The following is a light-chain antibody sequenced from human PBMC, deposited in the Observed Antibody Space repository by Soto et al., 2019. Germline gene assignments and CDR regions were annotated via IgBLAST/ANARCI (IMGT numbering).Light chain of an antibody. Sequence: QRATLSSRASQSVSSSYLAWYQQKPGQAPRLLISVASSRATGIPDRFSGSGSGTDFTRPISRLEPEDFAVYYCQQYGSSPPLTFGGGTKVDTK. J-gene: IGKJ4*01. CDR1: QSVSSSY. V-gene: IGKV3-20*01. CDR2: VAS. CDR3: QQYGSSPPLT.